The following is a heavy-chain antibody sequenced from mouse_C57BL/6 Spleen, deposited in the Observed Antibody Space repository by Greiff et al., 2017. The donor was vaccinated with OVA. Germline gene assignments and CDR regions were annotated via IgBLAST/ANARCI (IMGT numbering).Heavy chain of an antibody. CDR3: ARRASITTVVQSFDY. CDR1: GYTFTSYW. V-gene: IGHV1-55*01. CDR2: IYPVSGST. D-gene: IGHD1-1*01. J-gene: IGHJ2*01. Sequence: QVQLQQPGAELVKPGASVKMSCKASGYTFTSYWITWVKQRPGQGLEWIGDIYPVSGSTNYNEKFKSKATLTVDTSSSTAYMQLSSLTSEDSAVYYCARRASITTVVQSFDYWGQGTTLTVSS.